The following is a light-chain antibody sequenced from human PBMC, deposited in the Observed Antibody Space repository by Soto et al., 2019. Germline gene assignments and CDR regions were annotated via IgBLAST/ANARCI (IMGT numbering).Light chain of an antibody. V-gene: IGKV3D-15*01. CDR1: ESVRTS. CDR2: DAS. J-gene: IGKJ1*01. CDR3: QQYNNWAGT. Sequence: EIVMTQSPATLSASPGERASLSCRASESVRTSLAWYQQKPGQAPRLLIYDASTRATGIPARFSGSGSGTEFTLTISSLQAEDFAVYHCQQYNNWAGTFGQGTKVELK.